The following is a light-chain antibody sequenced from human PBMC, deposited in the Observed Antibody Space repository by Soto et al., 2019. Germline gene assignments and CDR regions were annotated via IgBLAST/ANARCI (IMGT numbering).Light chain of an antibody. Sequence: EIVLTQSPGTLSLSPGERATLSCRASQSVGSNFLAWYQQKPGQAPRLLIFAASSRASGFPDRFSGSGSGSDFTLTISRLEPEDFAVYYCQQYGTSPWTFGQGTKVEIK. CDR2: AAS. CDR3: QQYGTSPWT. V-gene: IGKV3-20*01. J-gene: IGKJ1*01. CDR1: QSVGSNF.